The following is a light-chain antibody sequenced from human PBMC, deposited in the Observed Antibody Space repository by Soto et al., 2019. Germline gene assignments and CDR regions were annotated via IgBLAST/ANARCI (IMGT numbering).Light chain of an antibody. CDR3: QPYHNWPPIP. CDR1: QSISTN. CDR2: GAS. V-gene: IGKV3D-15*01. J-gene: IGKJ5*01. Sequence: LSLSPGGTAPPSRRARQSISTNLAWYHQKLGQAPRLLIYGASTRATGIPARFSGSGSGTEFTLTISSLQSEDFAVYYCQPYHNWPPIPFGQGTRLEI.